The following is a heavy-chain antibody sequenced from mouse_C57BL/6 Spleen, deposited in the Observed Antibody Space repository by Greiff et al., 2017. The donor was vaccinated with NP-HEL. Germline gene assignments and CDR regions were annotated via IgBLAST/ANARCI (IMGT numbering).Heavy chain of an antibody. J-gene: IGHJ2*01. CDR1: GFTFSSYA. Sequence: EVQRVESGGGLVKPGGSLKLSCAASGFTFSSYAMSWVRQTPEKRLEWVATISDGGSYTYYPDNVKGRFTISRDNAKNNLYLQMSHLKSEDTAMYYCARERGILYYFDYWGQGTTLTVSS. CDR3: ARERGILYYFDY. CDR2: ISDGGSYT. V-gene: IGHV5-4*01.